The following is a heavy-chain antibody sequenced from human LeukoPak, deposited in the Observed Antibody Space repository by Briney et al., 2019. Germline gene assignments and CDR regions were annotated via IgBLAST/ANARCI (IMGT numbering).Heavy chain of an antibody. CDR2: INGGGSRT. CDR1: GFTFRSYA. CDR3: ARDVEGDYYYYYMDV. V-gene: IGHV3-23*01. Sequence: GGSLRLSCATSGFTFRSYAMSWVRQAPGKGLEWVSAINGGGSRTYYADSVKGRFTISRDNAKNTLYLQMNSLRAEDTAVYYCARDVEGDYYYYYMDVWGKGTTVTVSS. J-gene: IGHJ6*03.